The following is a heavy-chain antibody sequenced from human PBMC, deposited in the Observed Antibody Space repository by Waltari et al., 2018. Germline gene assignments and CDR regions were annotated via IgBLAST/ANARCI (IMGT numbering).Heavy chain of an antibody. J-gene: IGHJ5*02. V-gene: IGHV1-69*02. CDR1: GGTFSSHT. D-gene: IGHD3-10*01. CDR2: IIPILGIA. CDR3: AKAITMATGGWFDP. Sequence: QVQLVQSGAEVKKPGSSVKVSCKASGGTFSSHTISWVRRAPGQGLEWMGRIIPILGIANYAQKFQGRVTITSDKSTSTAYMELSSLRSEDTAVYYCAKAITMATGGWFDPWGQGTLVTVSS.